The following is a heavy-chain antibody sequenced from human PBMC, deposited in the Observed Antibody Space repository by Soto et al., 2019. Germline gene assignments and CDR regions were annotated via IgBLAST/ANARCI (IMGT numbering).Heavy chain of an antibody. D-gene: IGHD1-26*01. CDR3: ARDFPPHCYYTCGPPAY. V-gene: IGHV3-11*05. J-gene: IGHJ4*02. CDR1: GFTFTDYS. CDR2: ISGSTNYR. Sequence: PWGSLRLSCAASGFTFTDYSMSWIRQAPGKGLEWVSYISGSTNYRNYADSVRGRFTISRDNANSSLHLQMNSLRAEDTAVYYCARDFPPHCYYTCGPPAYWGQGTLVTVSS.